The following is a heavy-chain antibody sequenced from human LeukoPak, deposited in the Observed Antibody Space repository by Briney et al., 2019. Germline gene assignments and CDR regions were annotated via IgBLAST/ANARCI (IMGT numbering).Heavy chain of an antibody. CDR1: GYTSTSYG. D-gene: IGHD2-15*01. Sequence: ASVKVSCKASGYTSTSYGISWVRQAPGQGLEWMGWISAYNGNTNYAQKLQGRATMTTDTSTSTAYMELRSLRSDDTAVYYCAREVGRNFCSGGSCYRPPLDYWGQGTLVTVSS. J-gene: IGHJ4*02. CDR2: ISAYNGNT. V-gene: IGHV1-18*01. CDR3: AREVGRNFCSGGSCYRPPLDY.